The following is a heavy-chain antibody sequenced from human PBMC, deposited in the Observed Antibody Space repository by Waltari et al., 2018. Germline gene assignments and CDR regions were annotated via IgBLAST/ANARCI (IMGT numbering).Heavy chain of an antibody. CDR2: INHSGST. D-gene: IGHD5-18*01. Sequence: QVQLQQWGAGLLKPSETLSLTCAVYGGSFSGYYWSWIRQPPGKGLEWIGEINHSGSTNYNPSLKSLVTISVDTSKNRFSLKLISVTAADTAVYYCARFSRGRLQSPGFYYYMDVWGKGTTVTSSS. CDR1: GGSFSGYY. J-gene: IGHJ6*03. CDR3: ARFSRGRLQSPGFYYYMDV. V-gene: IGHV4-34*01.